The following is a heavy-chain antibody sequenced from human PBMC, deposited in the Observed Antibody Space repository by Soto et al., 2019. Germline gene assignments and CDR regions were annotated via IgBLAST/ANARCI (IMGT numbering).Heavy chain of an antibody. CDR3: ASAKLLLPWLFDY. J-gene: IGHJ4*02. Sequence: GGSLRLSCAASGFTFSSYGMHWVRQAPGKGLEWVAVISYDGSNKYYADSVKGRFTISRDNSKNTLFLQMKSLRAEDTAVYYWASAKLLLPWLFDYWGQGALVTVSS. D-gene: IGHD2-15*01. V-gene: IGHV3-30*03. CDR1: GFTFSSYG. CDR2: ISYDGSNK.